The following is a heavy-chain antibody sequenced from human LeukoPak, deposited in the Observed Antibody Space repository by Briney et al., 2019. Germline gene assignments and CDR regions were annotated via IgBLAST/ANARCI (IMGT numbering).Heavy chain of an antibody. D-gene: IGHD4-17*01. CDR3: ARGSYGDYNY. CDR1: GYTFTNYA. V-gene: IGHV1-18*01. J-gene: IGHJ4*02. Sequence: ASVKVSCKASGYTFTNYAMHWVRQAPGQRLEWMGWISAYNGNTNYAQKLQGRVTMTTDTSTSTAYMELRSLRSDDTAVYYCARGSYGDYNYWGQGTLVTVSS. CDR2: ISAYNGNT.